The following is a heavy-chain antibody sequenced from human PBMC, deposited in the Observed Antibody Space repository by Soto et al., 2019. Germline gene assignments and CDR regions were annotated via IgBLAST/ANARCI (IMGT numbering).Heavy chain of an antibody. D-gene: IGHD3-10*01. CDR2: IYYSGST. CDR3: ARRGSSGDYFRNFLWFDP. V-gene: IGHV4-39*01. J-gene: IGHJ5*02. Sequence: SETLSLTCTVSGGSISSTTYFWAWIRQSPGKGPEWIGSIYYSGSTYFNPSLRSRVTMSVDTSENQFSLRLNSVTAADTAMYYCARRGSSGDYFRNFLWFDPWGQGTLVTVSS. CDR1: GGSISSTTYF.